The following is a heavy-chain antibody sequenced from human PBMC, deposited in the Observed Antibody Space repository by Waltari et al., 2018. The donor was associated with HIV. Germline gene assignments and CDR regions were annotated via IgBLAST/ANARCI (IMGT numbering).Heavy chain of an antibody. D-gene: IGHD1-26*01. V-gene: IGHV1-69*15. CDR1: GGTCSSTS. J-gene: IGHJ5*02. CDR2: IIRVFEST. Sequence: QEQLVQSGAEVKKPGSSVQVSCTASGGTCSSTSISWVRQAPGQGLEWMGNIIRVFESTTYAQKFHGRLTISADESTSTVFMELSSLSFDDTAVYYCARGSSGSYRWFDPWGHGTLVTVSS. CDR3: ARGSSGSYRWFDP.